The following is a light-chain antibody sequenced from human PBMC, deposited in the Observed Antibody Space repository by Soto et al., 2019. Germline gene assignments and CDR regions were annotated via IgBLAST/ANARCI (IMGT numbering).Light chain of an antibody. V-gene: IGKV3-20*01. Sequence: EIVLTQSPGTLSLSPGERATLSCRASQSVSSSSLAWYQQKPGQAPRLLIYDASSTATGIPDRFSGSGSGTDFTLTISRLEPEDFAVYYCQQYGSSLITFGPGTKVDI. CDR2: DAS. CDR1: QSVSSSS. CDR3: QQYGSSLIT. J-gene: IGKJ3*01.